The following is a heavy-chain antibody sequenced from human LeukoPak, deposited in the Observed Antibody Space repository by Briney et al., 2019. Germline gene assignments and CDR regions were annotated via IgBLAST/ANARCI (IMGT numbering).Heavy chain of an antibody. D-gene: IGHD4-17*01. CDR3: VRDGPTGWYFDL. CDR2: IKQDGSSI. J-gene: IGHJ2*01. Sequence: PGGSLSLSCEASGFTFSNYWMSWVRQAPGKGLEWVANIKQDGSSIYYVDSVKGRFTNSRDNAKHSVSLQMNSLRAEDTAIYYCVRDGPTGWYFDLWGRGALVTVSS. V-gene: IGHV3-7*01. CDR1: GFTFSNYW.